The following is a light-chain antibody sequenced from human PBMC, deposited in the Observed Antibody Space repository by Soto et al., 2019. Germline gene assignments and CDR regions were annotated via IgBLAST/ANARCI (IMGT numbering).Light chain of an antibody. Sequence: EVVLTQSPGTLSLSPGERATLSCRASQSVNNNYLAWYQQKPGQAPRLLIYGASSRATGIPATFSGRGSGTAFTLTISRLEPEDFEVYYCQQYCNKWWTFGQGTKVEIK. CDR3: QQYCNKWWT. CDR2: GAS. J-gene: IGKJ1*01. CDR1: QSVNNNY. V-gene: IGKV3-20*01.